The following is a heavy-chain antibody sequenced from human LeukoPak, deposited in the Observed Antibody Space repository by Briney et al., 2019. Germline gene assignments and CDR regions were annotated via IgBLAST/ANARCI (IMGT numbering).Heavy chain of an antibody. D-gene: IGHD6-13*01. CDR3: ANTIAAAGTVNLAPRY. CDR1: GFTFSSYA. V-gene: IGHV3-23*01. Sequence: GGSLRLSCAASGFTFSSYAMSWVRQAPGKGLEWVSAISGSGGSTYYADSVKGRFTISRDNSKNTLYLQMNSLGAEDTAVYYCANTIAAAGTVNLAPRYWGQGTLVTVSS. J-gene: IGHJ4*02. CDR2: ISGSGGST.